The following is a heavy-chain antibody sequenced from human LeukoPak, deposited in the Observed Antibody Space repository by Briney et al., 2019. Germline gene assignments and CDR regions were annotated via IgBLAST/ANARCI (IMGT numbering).Heavy chain of an antibody. J-gene: IGHJ2*01. CDR3: AARGPIRRLVAAAGTWRYWYFDL. CDR1: GGSFSGYY. Sequence: SETLSLTCAVYGGSFSGYYWSWIRQPPGKGLEWIGEINHSGSTNYNPTLKSRVTISVDTSKNQFSLKLSSVTAADTAVYYCAARGPIRRLVAAAGTWRYWYFDLWGRGTLVTVSS. D-gene: IGHD6-13*01. V-gene: IGHV4-34*01. CDR2: INHSGST.